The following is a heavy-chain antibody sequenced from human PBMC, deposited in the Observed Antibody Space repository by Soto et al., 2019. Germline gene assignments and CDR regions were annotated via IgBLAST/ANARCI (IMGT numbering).Heavy chain of an antibody. D-gene: IGHD3-16*01. CDR3: ARENYAVFDF. CDR1: GFNFSPYY. J-gene: IGHJ4*02. Sequence: PGGSLRLSCAASGFNFSPYYMSWIRQAPGKGLEWVSYISADSSYTGVADSVKGRFTISRDNARNSLYLQMNSLSAEDTAVYFCARENYAVFDFWGQGALVTVSS. CDR2: ISADSSYT. V-gene: IGHV3-11*06.